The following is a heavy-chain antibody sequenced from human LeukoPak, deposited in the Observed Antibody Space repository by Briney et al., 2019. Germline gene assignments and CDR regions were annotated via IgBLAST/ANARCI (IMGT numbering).Heavy chain of an antibody. CDR3: AGGRGGEAGNVPTLGY. V-gene: IGHV1-69*13. Sequence: ASVKVSCKASGGTFSSYAISWVRQAPGQGLEWMGGIIPIFGTANYAQKFQGRVTITADESTSTAYMELSRLRSDDTAVYYGAGGRGGEAGNVPTLGYWGQGTLVTVSS. CDR2: IIPIFGTA. CDR1: GGTFSSYA. J-gene: IGHJ4*02. D-gene: IGHD3-16*01.